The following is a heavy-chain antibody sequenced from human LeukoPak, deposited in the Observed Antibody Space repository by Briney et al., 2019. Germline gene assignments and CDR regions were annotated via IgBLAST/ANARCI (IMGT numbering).Heavy chain of an antibody. J-gene: IGHJ4*02. CDR3: ARVYYSSGYYYVGVVSYFDY. D-gene: IGHD3-22*01. CDR2: IYYSGST. V-gene: IGHV4-59*01. Sequence: SETLSLTCTVSGGSISSYYWSWIRQPPGKELEWIGYIYYSGSTNYNPSLKSRVTISVDTSKNQFSLKLSSVTAAGTAVYYCARVYYSSGYYYVGVVSYFDYWGQGTLVTVSS. CDR1: GGSISSYY.